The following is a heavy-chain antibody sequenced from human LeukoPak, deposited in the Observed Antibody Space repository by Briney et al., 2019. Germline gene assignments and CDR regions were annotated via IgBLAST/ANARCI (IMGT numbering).Heavy chain of an antibody. V-gene: IGHV3-48*04. D-gene: IGHD2-2*01. CDR1: GFTFSVYS. CDR3: APVPGF. CDR2: ISRSGDTT. Sequence: AGGSLRLSCAASGFTFSVYSMIWVRQAPGKGLEWISYISRSGDTTYNADSVKGRFTISRDNAKNSLYLQMNSLRAEDTAVYFCAPVPGFWGQGTLVTVSS. J-gene: IGHJ1*01.